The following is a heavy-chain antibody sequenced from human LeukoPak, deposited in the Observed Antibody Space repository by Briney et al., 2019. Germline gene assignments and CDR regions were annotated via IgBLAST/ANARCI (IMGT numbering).Heavy chain of an antibody. CDR1: GFTFSSYG. Sequence: QPGGSLRLSCAASGFTFSSYGMRWVRQAPGKGLEWVAVISYDGSNKYYADSVKGRFTISRDNSKNTLYLQMNSLRAEDTAVYYCAKAPGTAGERGFDYWGQGTLVTVSS. CDR3: AKAPGTAGERGFDY. CDR2: ISYDGSNK. V-gene: IGHV3-30*18. D-gene: IGHD6-19*01. J-gene: IGHJ4*02.